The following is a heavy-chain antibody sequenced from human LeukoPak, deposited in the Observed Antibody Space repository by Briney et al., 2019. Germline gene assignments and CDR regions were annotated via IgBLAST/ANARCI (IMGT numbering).Heavy chain of an antibody. J-gene: IGHJ4*02. CDR3: AKEYDGY. CDR2: IKEDGSEK. Sequence: GGSLRLSCAASGFTFNNFWMSWVRQAPGKGLEWVANIKEDGSEKYYVDSVKARFIISRDNSKNTLYLQMNSLRAEDTAVYYCAKEYDGYWGQGTLVTVSS. V-gene: IGHV3-7*01. CDR1: GFTFNNFW. D-gene: IGHD2-8*01.